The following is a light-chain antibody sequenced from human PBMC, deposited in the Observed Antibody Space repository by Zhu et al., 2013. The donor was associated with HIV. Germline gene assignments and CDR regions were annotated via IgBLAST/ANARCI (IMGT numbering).Light chain of an antibody. CDR2: AAS. CDR3: QHVNNNAA. CDR1: QEIGRY. J-gene: IGKJ3*01. V-gene: IGKV1-9*01. Sequence: DIQLTQSPSFLSASVGDRVTITCRASQEIGRYLAWYQQKPGKAPTLLVYAASTTADEVPSRFSGRGSGTEFTLTIGSLHPEDFATYYCQHVNNNAAFGPGTKVDV.